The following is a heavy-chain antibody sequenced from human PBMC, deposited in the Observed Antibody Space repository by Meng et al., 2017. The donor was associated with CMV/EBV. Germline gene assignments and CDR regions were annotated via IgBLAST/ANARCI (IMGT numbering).Heavy chain of an antibody. V-gene: IGHV3-48*04. Sequence: ETLSLTCAASGFTFSSYSMNWVRQAPGKGLEWVSYISSSSSTIYYADSVKGRFTISRDNAKNSLYLQMNSLRAEDTAVYYCARGGYYDSSGYPKSLGWFDPWGQGTLVTVSS. J-gene: IGHJ5*02. CDR1: GFTFSSYS. D-gene: IGHD3-22*01. CDR2: ISSSSSTI. CDR3: ARGGYYDSSGYPKSLGWFDP.